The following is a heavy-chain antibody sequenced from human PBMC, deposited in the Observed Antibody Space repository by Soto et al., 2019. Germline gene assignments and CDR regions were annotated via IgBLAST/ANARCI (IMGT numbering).Heavy chain of an antibody. CDR2: IYYSGST. CDR1: GGSINSRSYY. D-gene: IGHD2-21*02. Sequence: SETLSLTCTVSGGSINSRSYYWGWIRHSPGKGLEWIGSIYYSGSTYYNPSLKSRVAMSVDTSKNQFSLKLRSVSAADTAVHYCARQRTSVVTQAYFDYWGQGSLVTVSS. J-gene: IGHJ4*02. V-gene: IGHV4-39*01. CDR3: ARQRTSVVTQAYFDY.